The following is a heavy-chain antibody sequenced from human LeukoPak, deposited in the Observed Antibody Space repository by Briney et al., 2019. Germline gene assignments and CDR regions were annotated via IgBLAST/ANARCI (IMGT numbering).Heavy chain of an antibody. CDR3: ARGFGFGITMVRGVMRGWFDP. Sequence: GGSLRLSCAASGFTFSSYWMHWVRQAPGKGLVWVSRINSDGSSTSYADSVKGRFTISRDHAKNTLYLQMNSLRAEDTAVYYCARGFGFGITMVRGVMRGWFDPWGQGTLVTVSS. CDR2: INSDGSST. J-gene: IGHJ5*02. CDR1: GFTFSSYW. V-gene: IGHV3-74*01. D-gene: IGHD3-10*01.